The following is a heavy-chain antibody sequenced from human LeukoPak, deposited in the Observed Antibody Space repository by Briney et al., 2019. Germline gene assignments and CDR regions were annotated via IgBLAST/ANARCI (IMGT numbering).Heavy chain of an antibody. CDR1: GFTFSSYG. V-gene: IGHV3-30*02. CDR2: IRYDGSNK. D-gene: IGHD6-13*01. CDR3: ARDDDSSWYGGIDDAFDI. J-gene: IGHJ3*02. Sequence: GGSLRLSCAASGFTFSSYGMHWVRQAPGKGLEWVAFIRYDGSNKYYADSVKGRFTISRDNAKNSLYLQMNSLRAEDTAVYYCARDDDSSWYGGIDDAFDIWGQGTMVTVSS.